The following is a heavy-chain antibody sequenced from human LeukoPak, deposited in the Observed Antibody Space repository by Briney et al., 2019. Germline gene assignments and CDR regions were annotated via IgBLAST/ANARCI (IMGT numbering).Heavy chain of an antibody. V-gene: IGHV3-23*01. J-gene: IGHJ3*02. CDR3: AKGYSSRRGAFDI. D-gene: IGHD6-13*01. Sequence: GGSLRLPCAASGFTFSSYAMSWVRQAPGKGLEWVSGIVGSGVSTYYADSVKGRFTISRDNSKNTPYLQMNSLRADDTAVYYCAKGYSSRRGAFDIWGQGTMVTVFS. CDR1: GFTFSSYA. CDR2: IVGSGVST.